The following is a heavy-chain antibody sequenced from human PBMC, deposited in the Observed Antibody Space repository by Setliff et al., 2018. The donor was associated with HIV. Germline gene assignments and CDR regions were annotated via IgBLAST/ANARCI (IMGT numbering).Heavy chain of an antibody. V-gene: IGHV4-59*12. CDR1: GVSIRTYY. CDR3: ARGRSITIFGTLEGNGMDV. D-gene: IGHD3-3*01. Sequence: SETLSLTCSVSGVSIRTYYWSWVRQVPGKGPEWIGNAYYGGSTDYNTYNPSLKSRVTVIIDIYKNQMSLNLKSVTGADTAVYYCARGRSITIFGTLEGNGMDVWGQGTPVTVSS. CDR2: AYYGGSTDYN. J-gene: IGHJ6*02.